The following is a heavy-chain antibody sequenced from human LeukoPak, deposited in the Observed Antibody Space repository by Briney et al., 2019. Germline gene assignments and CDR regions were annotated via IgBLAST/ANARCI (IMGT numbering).Heavy chain of an antibody. CDR1: GGSISSYY. CDR3: ARRAAAGFDY. J-gene: IGHJ4*02. Sequence: SETLSLTCTVSGGSISSYYWSWIRQPPGKGLEWIGYIYYSGSTNYNPSLKSRVTISVDTSKNQFSLKLSSVTAADTAVYYCARRAAAGFDYWGQGTLDAVSS. D-gene: IGHD6-13*01. V-gene: IGHV4-59*08. CDR2: IYYSGST.